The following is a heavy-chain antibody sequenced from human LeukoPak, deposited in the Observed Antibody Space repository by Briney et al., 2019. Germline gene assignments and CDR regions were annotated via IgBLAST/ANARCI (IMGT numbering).Heavy chain of an antibody. J-gene: IGHJ4*02. CDR3: ARDLEDYGSGSYYLGFDY. D-gene: IGHD3-10*01. CDR2: ISGSGGST. V-gene: IGHV3-23*01. Sequence: TGGSLRLSCAASGFTFSSYAMSWVRQAPGKGLEWVSAISGSGGSTYYADSVKGRFTISRDNSKNTLYLQMNSLRAEDTAVYYCARDLEDYGSGSYYLGFDYWGQGTLVTVSS. CDR1: GFTFSSYA.